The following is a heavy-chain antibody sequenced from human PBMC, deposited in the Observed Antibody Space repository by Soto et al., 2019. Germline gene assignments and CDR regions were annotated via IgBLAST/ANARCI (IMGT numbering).Heavy chain of an antibody. CDR2: IWYDGSNK. V-gene: IGHV3-33*01. CDR3: ARGRRKPFTIFGEDYYYGMDV. D-gene: IGHD3-10*02. CDR1: GFTFSSYG. J-gene: IGHJ6*02. Sequence: GGSLRLSCAASGFTFSSYGMHWVRQAPGKGLEWVAVIWYDGSNKYYADSVKGRFTISRDNSKNTLYLQMNSLRAEDTAVYYCARGRRKPFTIFGEDYYYGMDVWGQGTTVTVSS.